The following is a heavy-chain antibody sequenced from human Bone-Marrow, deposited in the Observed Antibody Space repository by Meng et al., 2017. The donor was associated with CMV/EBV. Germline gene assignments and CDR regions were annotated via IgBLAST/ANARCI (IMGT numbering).Heavy chain of an antibody. D-gene: IGHD2-2*01. CDR3: ARDIERRNVPGHYYYGMDV. V-gene: IGHV3-30-3*01. J-gene: IGHJ6*02. Sequence: GESLKISCAASGFTFSSYAMHWVRQAPGKGLEWVAVISYDGSNKYYADSVKGRFTISRDNSKNTLYLQMNSLRAEDTAVYYCARDIERRNVPGHYYYGMDVWGQGTTVTVSS. CDR1: GFTFSSYA. CDR2: ISYDGSNK.